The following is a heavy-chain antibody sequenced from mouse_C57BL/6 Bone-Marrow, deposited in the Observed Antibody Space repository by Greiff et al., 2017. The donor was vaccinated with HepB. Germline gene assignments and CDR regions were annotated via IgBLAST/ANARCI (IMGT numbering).Heavy chain of an antibody. D-gene: IGHD1-1*01. CDR2: IDPETGGT. Sequence: QVQLKQSGAELVRPGASVTLSCKASGYTFTDYEMHWVKQTPVHGLEWIGAIDPETGGTAYNQKFKGKAILTADKSSSTAYMELRSLTSEDSAVYYCTREDYGSSYWYFDVWGTGTTVTVSS. CDR1: GYTFTDYE. CDR3: TREDYGSSYWYFDV. V-gene: IGHV1-15*01. J-gene: IGHJ1*03.